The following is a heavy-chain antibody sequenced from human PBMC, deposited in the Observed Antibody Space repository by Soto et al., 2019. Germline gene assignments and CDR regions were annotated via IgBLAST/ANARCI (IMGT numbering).Heavy chain of an antibody. CDR2: ISAYNGNT. Sequence: QVQLVQSGAEVKKPGASVKVSCKASGYTFTSYGISWVRQAPGQGLEWMGWISAYNGNTNYAQKLQGRVTMTTDTXXSKAYMELRSMRSDDTAVYYCAREVTSDYSYGMDVWGQGTTVTVSS. CDR3: AREVTSDYSYGMDV. D-gene: IGHD2-21*02. J-gene: IGHJ6*02. V-gene: IGHV1-18*01. CDR1: GYTFTSYG.